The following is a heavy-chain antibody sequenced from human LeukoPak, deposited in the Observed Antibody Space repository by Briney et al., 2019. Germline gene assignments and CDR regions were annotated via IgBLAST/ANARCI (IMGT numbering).Heavy chain of an antibody. CDR2: IIPIFGTA. CDR3: ARWMEQWLPRGGYFDY. Sequence: SVKVSCKASGGTFSSYAISWVRQAPGQGLEWMGGIIPIFGTASYAQKFQGRVTITADESTSTAYMELSSLRSEDTAVYYCARWMEQWLPRGGYFDYWGQGTLVTVSS. V-gene: IGHV1-69*13. D-gene: IGHD6-19*01. CDR1: GGTFSSYA. J-gene: IGHJ4*02.